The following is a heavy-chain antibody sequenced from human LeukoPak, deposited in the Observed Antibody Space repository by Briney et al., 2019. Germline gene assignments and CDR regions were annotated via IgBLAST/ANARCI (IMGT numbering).Heavy chain of an antibody. V-gene: IGHV4-30-2*02. J-gene: IGHJ4*02. D-gene: IGHD6-19*01. CDR3: ASGSGWYGY. CDR1: GCSISSGGYS. Sequence: ASETLCLTCAASGCSISSGGYSWSWIRQPPGKGLVWIGYIYHSGSTYYNPSLKSRVTISVDRSKNQFSLKLSSVTAADTAVYYCASGSGWYGYWGQGTLVTVSS. CDR2: IYHSGST.